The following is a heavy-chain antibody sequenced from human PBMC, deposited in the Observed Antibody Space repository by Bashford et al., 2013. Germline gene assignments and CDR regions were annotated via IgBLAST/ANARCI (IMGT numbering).Heavy chain of an antibody. CDR3: ARGSSSSGGSLNYYGMDV. D-gene: IGHD6-6*01. CDR1: GYTFTNYD. CDR2: MNPNSGNT. V-gene: IGHV1-8*01. Sequence: ASVKVSCKASGYTFTNYDINWVRQATGQGLEWMGWMNPNSGNTGYAQKFQGWVTMTRDTSISTAYMELSRLRSDDTAVYYCARGSSSSGGSLNYYGMDVWGQGTTVTVSS. J-gene: IGHJ6*02.